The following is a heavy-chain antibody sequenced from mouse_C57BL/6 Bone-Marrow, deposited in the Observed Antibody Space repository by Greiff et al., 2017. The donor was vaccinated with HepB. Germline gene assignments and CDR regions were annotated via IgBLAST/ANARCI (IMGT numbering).Heavy chain of an antibody. V-gene: IGHV1-59*01. Sequence: QVHVKQPGAELVRPGTSVKLSCKASGYTFTSYWMHWVKQRPGQGLEWIGVIDPSDSYTNYNQKFKGKATLTVDTSSSTAYMQLSSLTSEDSAVYYCANLLLRYYWGKGTTLTVAS. J-gene: IGHJ2*01. CDR2: IDPSDSYT. CDR3: ANLLLRYY. D-gene: IGHD1-1*01. CDR1: GYTFTSYW.